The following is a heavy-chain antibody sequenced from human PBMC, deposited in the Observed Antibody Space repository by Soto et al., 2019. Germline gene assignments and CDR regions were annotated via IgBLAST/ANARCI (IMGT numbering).Heavy chain of an antibody. J-gene: IGHJ4*02. CDR2: ISYDGSNR. V-gene: IGHV3-30-3*01. CDR3: ASSGDCSSTSCYWPFDY. D-gene: IGHD2-2*01. Sequence: GGSLRLSCAASGFTFSSHAMHWVRQAPGKGLEWVAVISYDGSNRDYADSVKGRFTISRDNSKNTLYLQMNSLRAEDTAVYYCASSGDCSSTSCYWPFDYWGQGTLVTVSS. CDR1: GFTFSSHA.